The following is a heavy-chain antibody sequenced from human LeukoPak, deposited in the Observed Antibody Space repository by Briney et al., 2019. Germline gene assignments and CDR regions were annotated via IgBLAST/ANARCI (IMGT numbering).Heavy chain of an antibody. CDR2: ISSRSSYI. CDR1: GFTFSRYS. Sequence: GSLRLSCAASGFTFSRYSMNWVRQAPGKGLEWVSPISSRSSYIYYADSVKGRFTISRDNAKNSLYLQMNSLRAEDTAVYYCAREVEYYDSSGYYSPDAFDIWGQGTMVTVSS. J-gene: IGHJ3*02. V-gene: IGHV3-21*01. D-gene: IGHD3-22*01. CDR3: AREVEYYDSSGYYSPDAFDI.